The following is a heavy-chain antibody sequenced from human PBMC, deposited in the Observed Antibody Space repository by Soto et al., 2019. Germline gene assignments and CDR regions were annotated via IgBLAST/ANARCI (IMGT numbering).Heavy chain of an antibody. J-gene: IGHJ4*02. V-gene: IGHV3-23*01. CDR3: AKDLPYYDFWSGYYAPNVFDY. CDR1: GFTFSSYA. Sequence: PGGSLRLSCAASGFTFSSYAMSWVRQAPGKGLERVSAISGSGGSTYYADSVKGRFTISRDNSKNTLYLQMNSLRAEDTAVYYCAKDLPYYDFWSGYYAPNVFDYWGQGTLVTVS. CDR2: ISGSGGST. D-gene: IGHD3-3*01.